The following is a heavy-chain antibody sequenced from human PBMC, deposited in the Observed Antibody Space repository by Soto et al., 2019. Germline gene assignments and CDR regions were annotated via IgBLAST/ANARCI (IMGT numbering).Heavy chain of an antibody. Sequence: SETLSLTCTVSGGSISSYYWSWIRQPPGKGLEWIGYIYYSGSTNYNPSLKSRVTISVDTSKNQFSLKLSSVTAADTAVYYCARQTGYYGSGSYYRHYYYGMDVWGQGTTVT. V-gene: IGHV4-59*01. CDR1: GGSISSYY. CDR3: ARQTGYYGSGSYYRHYYYGMDV. J-gene: IGHJ6*02. CDR2: IYYSGST. D-gene: IGHD3-10*01.